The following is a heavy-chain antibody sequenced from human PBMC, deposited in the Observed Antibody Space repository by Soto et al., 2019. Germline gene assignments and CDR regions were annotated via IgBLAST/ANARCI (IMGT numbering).Heavy chain of an antibody. D-gene: IGHD3-10*01. V-gene: IGHV3-30*04. CDR3: AGRSGSSDY. CDR1: GFTFTNYT. Sequence: QVQLVESGGGVVQPGRSLRLSCAASGFTFTNYTMHWVRKAPGKGLEWVALISYDEIDKYYADAVKGRFTISRDNSKNTLYLQMDSLRAEDTAVYYCAGRSGSSDYWGRGTLVTVSS. CDR2: ISYDEIDK. J-gene: IGHJ4*02.